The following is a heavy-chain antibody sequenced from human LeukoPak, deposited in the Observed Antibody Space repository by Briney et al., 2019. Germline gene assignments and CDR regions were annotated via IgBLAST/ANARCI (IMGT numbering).Heavy chain of an antibody. V-gene: IGHV3-20*04. CDR1: GFTFDDYG. D-gene: IGHD5-24*01. CDR3: ARGTSGDGYEGLDY. J-gene: IGHJ4*02. CDR2: INWNGGST. Sequence: GGSLRLSCAASGFTFDDYGMSWVRQAPGKGLEWVSGINWNGGSTGYADSVKGRFTISRDNAKNSLYLQMNSLRAEDTALYYCARGTSGDGYEGLDYWGQGTLVTVSS.